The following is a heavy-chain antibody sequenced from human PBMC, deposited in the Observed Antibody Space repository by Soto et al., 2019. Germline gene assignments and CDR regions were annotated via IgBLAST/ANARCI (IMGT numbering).Heavy chain of an antibody. CDR2: ISAYNGNT. J-gene: IGHJ4*02. CDR3: ARTYCSGGSCYPYYFDY. CDR1: GYTFTSYG. D-gene: IGHD2-15*01. Sequence: ASVKVSCKXSGYTFTSYGISWVRQAPGQGLEWMGWISAYNGNTNYAQKLQGRVTMTTDTSTSTAYMELRSLRSDDTAVYYCARTYCSGGSCYPYYFDYWGQGTLVTVSS. V-gene: IGHV1-18*01.